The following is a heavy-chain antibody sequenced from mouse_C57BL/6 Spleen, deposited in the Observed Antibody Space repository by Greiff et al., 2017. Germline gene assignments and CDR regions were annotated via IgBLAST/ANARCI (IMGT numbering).Heavy chain of an antibody. Sequence: EVQLQQSGAELVKPGASVKLSCTASGFNIKDYYMHWVKQRTEQGLEWIGRIDPEDGETKYAPKFQGKATITADTSSNTAYLQISSLTSEDTAVYYCANLYYDYDVRDAMDYWGKGTSVTGSS. J-gene: IGHJ4*01. CDR2: IDPEDGET. CDR3: ANLYYDYDVRDAMDY. CDR1: GFNIKDYY. D-gene: IGHD2-4*01. V-gene: IGHV14-2*01.